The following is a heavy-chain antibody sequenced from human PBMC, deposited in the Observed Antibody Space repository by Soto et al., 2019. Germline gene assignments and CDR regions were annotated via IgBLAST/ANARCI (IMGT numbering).Heavy chain of an antibody. D-gene: IGHD5-12*01. CDR2: ISYDGSNK. Sequence: PGGSLRLSCAASGFTFSTYSMHWVRQAPGKGLEWVAVISYDGSNKYYADSVKGRFTISRDNSKNTVYLQMNSLRAEDTAVYHCTRAWTHFDYWGQGTLVTVSS. J-gene: IGHJ4*02. V-gene: IGHV3-30-3*01. CDR3: TRAWTHFDY. CDR1: GFTFSTYS.